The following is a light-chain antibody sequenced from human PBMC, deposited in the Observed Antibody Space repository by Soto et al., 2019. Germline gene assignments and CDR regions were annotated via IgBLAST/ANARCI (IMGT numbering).Light chain of an antibody. CDR2: DVN. V-gene: IGLV2-14*03. CDR1: RSDIGAYNF. J-gene: IGLJ2*01. Sequence: SVLTQPASVSGSPGQSITISCTGTRSDIGAYNFVSWYQQHPGEVPKLILYDVNVRPSGVSNRFSGSKSGNTASLTISGLQAEDEADYYCTSWTTSTTMIFGGETKLTVL. CDR3: TSWTTSTTMI.